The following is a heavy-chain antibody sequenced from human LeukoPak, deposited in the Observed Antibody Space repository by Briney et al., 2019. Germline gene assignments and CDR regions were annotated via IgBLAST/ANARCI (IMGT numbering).Heavy chain of an antibody. J-gene: IGHJ6*02. V-gene: IGHV1-18*01. CDR3: AREETHHVYYGMDV. CDR1: GYTFTSYG. CDR2: ISAYNGNT. Sequence: ASVKVSCKASGYTFTSYGISWVRPAPGQGLEWMGWISAYNGNTNYAQKVQGRVTMTTDTSTSTAYMELRSLRSDDTAVYYCAREETHHVYYGMDVWGQGTMVTVSS. D-gene: IGHD1-14*01.